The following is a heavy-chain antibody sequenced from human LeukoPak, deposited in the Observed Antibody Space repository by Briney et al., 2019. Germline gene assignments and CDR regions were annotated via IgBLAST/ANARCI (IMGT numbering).Heavy chain of an antibody. D-gene: IGHD3-16*02. CDR1: GGSISSYY. CDR2: IYYSGST. V-gene: IGHV4-59*08. Sequence: PSETLSLTCTVSGGSISSYYWSWIRQPPGKGLEWIGYIYYSGSTNYNPSLKSRVTISVDTSKNQFSLKLSSVTAADTAVYYCARRYYDYVWGSYRSRPVNAFDIWGQGTMVTVSS. J-gene: IGHJ3*02. CDR3: ARRYYDYVWGSYRSRPVNAFDI.